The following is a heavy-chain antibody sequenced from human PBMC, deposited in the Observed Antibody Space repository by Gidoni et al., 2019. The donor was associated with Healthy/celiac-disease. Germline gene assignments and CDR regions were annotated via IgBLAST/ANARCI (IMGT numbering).Heavy chain of an antibody. Sequence: EVQLLESGVGLVQPGGSLILSCAASGFTFSSYAMSWVRQAPGQGLEWVSAISGSGGSTYYADSVKGRFTISRDNSKNTLYLQMNSLRAEDTAVYYCAKVRHNWLVDSYFDYWGQGTLVTVSS. D-gene: IGHD6-19*01. J-gene: IGHJ4*02. CDR2: ISGSGGST. CDR1: GFTFSSYA. V-gene: IGHV3-23*01. CDR3: AKVRHNWLVDSYFDY.